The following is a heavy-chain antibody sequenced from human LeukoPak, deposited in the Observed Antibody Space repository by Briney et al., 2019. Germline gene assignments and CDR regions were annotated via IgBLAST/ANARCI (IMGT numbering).Heavy chain of an antibody. J-gene: IGHJ4*02. CDR2: INHSGST. CDR3: ARGRVVVVPAAIRGRGYFAY. CDR1: GGSFSGYY. Sequence: PSETLSLTCAVYGGSFSGYYWSWIRQPPAKGLDWIGEINHSGSTNYNPSLKSRVTISVDTSKNQFSLKLSSVTAADTAVYPCARGRVVVVPAAIRGRGYFAYWGQGTLVTVSS. D-gene: IGHD2-2*02. V-gene: IGHV4-34*01.